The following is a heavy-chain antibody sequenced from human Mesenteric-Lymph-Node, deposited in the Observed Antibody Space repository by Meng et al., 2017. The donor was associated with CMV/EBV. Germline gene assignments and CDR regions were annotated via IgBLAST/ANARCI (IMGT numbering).Heavy chain of an antibody. Sequence: SETLSLTCAVYGGSFSGFYWSWIRQPPGKGLEWIGEINHSGSTNYNPSLKSRVTISVDTSKNQFSLKLSSVTAADTAVYYCARGLGVEIRWEDAFRIWGQGTMVTVSS. D-gene: IGHD2-21*01. CDR3: ARGLGVEIRWEDAFRI. CDR2: INHSGST. CDR1: GGSFSGFY. J-gene: IGHJ3*02. V-gene: IGHV4-34*01.